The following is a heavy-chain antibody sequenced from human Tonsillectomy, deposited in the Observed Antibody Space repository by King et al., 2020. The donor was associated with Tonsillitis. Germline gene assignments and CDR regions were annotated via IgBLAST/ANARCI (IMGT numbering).Heavy chain of an antibody. CDR2: IYPGDSDT. CDR1: GYSFTNYW. J-gene: IGHJ6*03. CDR3: ARNGTGYDLLGRYYNYMDV. D-gene: IGHD5-12*01. Sequence: VQLVESGAEVKKPGESLKISCKGSGYSFTNYWIGWVRQMPGKGLEWMGIIYPGDSDTKYSPSFHGQVTISADKSISTAYLQWSSLKASDTAVYCCARNGTGYDLLGRYYNYMDVWGKGTTVTVSS. V-gene: IGHV5-51*03.